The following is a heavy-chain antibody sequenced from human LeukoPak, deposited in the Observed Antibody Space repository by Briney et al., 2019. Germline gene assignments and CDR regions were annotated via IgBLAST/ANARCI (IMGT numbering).Heavy chain of an antibody. D-gene: IGHD3-22*01. CDR1: GFTFTNYA. CDR3: ARRPRDTSGYYLGAFHD. J-gene: IGHJ3*01. V-gene: IGHV3-23*01. CDR2: IGASGADT. Sequence: PGGSLRLSCAASGFTFTNYAMTWVRQAPGKGLEWVSVIGASGADTYYSDSVKGRFTVSRDNPQNTLFLHMSSLRAEDTAVYFCARRPRDTSGYYLGAFHDWGQGTTVTVSS.